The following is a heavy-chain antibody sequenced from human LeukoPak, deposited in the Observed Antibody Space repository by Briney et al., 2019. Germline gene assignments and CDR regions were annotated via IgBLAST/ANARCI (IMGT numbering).Heavy chain of an antibody. V-gene: IGHV1-18*01. D-gene: IGHD6-19*01. Sequence: SVKVSCKASGYTFTSYGISWVRQAPGQGLEWMGWISAYNGNTNYAQKLQGRVTMTTDTSTSTAYMELRSLRSDDTAVYYCASVWYSSGWYSRDPYYYYGMDVWGQGTTVTVSS. J-gene: IGHJ6*02. CDR2: ISAYNGNT. CDR1: GYTFTSYG. CDR3: ASVWYSSGWYSRDPYYYYGMDV.